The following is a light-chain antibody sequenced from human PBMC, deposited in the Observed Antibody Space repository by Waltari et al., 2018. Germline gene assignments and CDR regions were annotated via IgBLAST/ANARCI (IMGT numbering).Light chain of an antibody. Sequence: DIQRTQSPSPLSASVGDRVTSTCRASQGISKYLAWYQQKPGKVPKLLFYAASTLQSGVPSLFSGSGSGTDFTLTISSLQPEDVATYYCQKYNSAPRTFGQGTKVEIK. V-gene: IGKV1-27*01. CDR3: QKYNSAPRT. CDR2: AAS. CDR1: QGISKY. J-gene: IGKJ1*01.